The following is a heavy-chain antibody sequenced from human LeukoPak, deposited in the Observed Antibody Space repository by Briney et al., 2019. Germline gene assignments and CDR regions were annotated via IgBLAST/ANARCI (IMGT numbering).Heavy chain of an antibody. V-gene: IGHV3-20*04. CDR1: GFTFDDYG. CDR2: INWNGGST. D-gene: IGHD1-26*01. CDR3: ARDPELQGAYYYYMDV. J-gene: IGHJ6*03. Sequence: GGSLRLSCAASGFTFDDYGMSWVRQAPGKGLEWVSGINWNGGSTGYADSVKGQFTISRDNAKNSLYLQMNSLRAEDTALYYCARDPELQGAYYYYMDVWGKGTTVTVSS.